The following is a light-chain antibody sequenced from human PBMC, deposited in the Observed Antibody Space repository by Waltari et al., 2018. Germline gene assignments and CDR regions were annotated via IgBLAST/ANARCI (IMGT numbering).Light chain of an antibody. Sequence: DIVMTQSPDSLAVSLGERATINCTSSQRVLYSSNNKNYLAWYQQKPGQPPKLLIYWASTRESGVPDRFSGSGSGTDFTLTISSLQAEDVAVYYCQQYYSTPPRTFGQGTKLEIK. J-gene: IGKJ2*01. CDR3: QQYYSTPPRT. CDR1: QRVLYSSNNKNY. V-gene: IGKV4-1*01. CDR2: WAS.